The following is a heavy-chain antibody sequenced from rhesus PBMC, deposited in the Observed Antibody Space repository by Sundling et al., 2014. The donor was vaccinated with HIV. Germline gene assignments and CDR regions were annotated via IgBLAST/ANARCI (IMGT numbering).Heavy chain of an antibody. J-gene: IGHJ6*01. CDR1: GFTFSSYG. D-gene: IGHD3-3*01. V-gene: IGHV3-54*02. CDR3: ARDVLQYLDWPGGLDS. Sequence: EVQLVESGGGLVQPGGSLRLSCAASGFTFSSYGMHWVRQAPGKGLEWVAVISYDGSKKCYADSVKDRFTISRDNSKNMLYLQMNNLKLEDTAVYYCARDVLQYLDWPGGLDSWGQGVVVTVSS. CDR2: ISYDGSKK.